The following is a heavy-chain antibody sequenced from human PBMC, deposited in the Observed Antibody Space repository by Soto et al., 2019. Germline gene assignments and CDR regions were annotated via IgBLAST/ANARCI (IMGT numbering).Heavy chain of an antibody. D-gene: IGHD3-22*01. V-gene: IGHV3-30-3*01. Sequence: GGSLRLSCAASGFTFSSYAMHWVRQAPGKGLEWVAVISYDGSNKYYADSVKGRFTISRDNSKNTLYLQMNSLRAEDTAVYYCARDHYYDSSGYHPYYFDYWGQGPLVTVYS. J-gene: IGHJ4*02. CDR1: GFTFSSYA. CDR2: ISYDGSNK. CDR3: ARDHYYDSSGYHPYYFDY.